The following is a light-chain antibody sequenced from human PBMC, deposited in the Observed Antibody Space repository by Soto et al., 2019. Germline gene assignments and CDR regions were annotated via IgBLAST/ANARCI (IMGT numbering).Light chain of an antibody. J-gene: IGKJ2*01. Sequence: QMTPSHSSPSASVGDAVTITCRASQDISTYLNWYQQKPGKAPKLLIYAASSLQSGVPLRFSGSGSGTEFTLTICTLQRENFATCCLHLTSSTLYTSGQ. CDR3: HLTSSTLYT. V-gene: IGKV1-39*01. CDR2: AAS. CDR1: QDISTY.